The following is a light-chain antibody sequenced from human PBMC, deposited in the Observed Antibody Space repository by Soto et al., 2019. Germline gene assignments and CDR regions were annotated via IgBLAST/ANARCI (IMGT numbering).Light chain of an antibody. Sequence: QSALTQPASVSGSPGQSITISCTGTSSDIGTFNYVSWYQHHPGKAPTLMIYAVTNRPSWVSNRFSGSKSGNTAPLTISGLPADDEADYYCSSSTDTDTLYVFGSGTKVTVL. CDR2: AVT. J-gene: IGLJ1*01. CDR1: SSDIGTFNY. CDR3: SSSTDTDTLYV. V-gene: IGLV2-14*01.